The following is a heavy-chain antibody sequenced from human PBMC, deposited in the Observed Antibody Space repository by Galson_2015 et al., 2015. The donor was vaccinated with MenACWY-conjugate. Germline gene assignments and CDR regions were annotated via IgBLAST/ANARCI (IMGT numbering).Heavy chain of an antibody. CDR2: INADNGNT. CDR1: GYTFSSYG. J-gene: IGHJ4*02. Sequence: SVKVSCKASGYTFSSYGIHWVRQAPGQRLGWMGWINADNGNTKYLQKLQGRVTITRDTSATIVYMELGSLRSEDTAVYYCARAYCGGDCYYDNWGQGTLITVSS. D-gene: IGHD2-21*02. V-gene: IGHV1-3*01. CDR3: ARAYCGGDCYYDN.